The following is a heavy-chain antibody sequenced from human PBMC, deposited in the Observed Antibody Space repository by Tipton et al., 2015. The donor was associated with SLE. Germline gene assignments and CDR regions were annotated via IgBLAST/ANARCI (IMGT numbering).Heavy chain of an antibody. CDR2: IKQDGSEK. V-gene: IGHV3-7*04. CDR1: GFTFSSYW. Sequence: SLRLSCAASGFTFSSYWMSWVRQGPGKGLEWVANIKQDGSEKYDVDSVKGLFTISRDNAKNSLYLQMNSLRAEDTAVYYCARGIDTSGWFDPWGQGTLVTVSS. J-gene: IGHJ5*02. CDR3: ARGIDTSGWFDP. D-gene: IGHD3-16*01.